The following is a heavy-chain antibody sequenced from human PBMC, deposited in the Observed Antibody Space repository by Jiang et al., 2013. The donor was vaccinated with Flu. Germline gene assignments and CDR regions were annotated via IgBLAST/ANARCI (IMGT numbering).Heavy chain of an antibody. CDR1: SSYA. CDR2: IIPIFGTA. D-gene: IGHD2-2*01. J-gene: IGHJ4*02. Sequence: SSYAISWVRQAPGQGLEWMGGIIPIFGTANYAQKFQGRVTITADESTSTAYMELSSLRSEDTAVYYCARERSYCSSTSCYPEGSYYFDYWGQGTLVTVSS. CDR3: ARERSYCSSTSCYPEGSYYFDY. V-gene: IGHV1-69*01.